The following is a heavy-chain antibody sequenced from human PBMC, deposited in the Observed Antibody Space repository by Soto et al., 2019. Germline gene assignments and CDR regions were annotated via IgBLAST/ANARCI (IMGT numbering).Heavy chain of an antibody. D-gene: IGHD3-10*01. V-gene: IGHV5-51*01. Sequence: EVQLVQSGAEVKKPGASLKISCKDSGYSFASYWIGWVRQMPGKGLEWMGIIYPGDSDTRYSPSFQGQVTISADKSINTAYLQWSSLNASDTAMYYCARQAYYGSGSYGYWGQGTLVTVSS. CDR2: IYPGDSDT. J-gene: IGHJ4*02. CDR3: ARQAYYGSGSYGY. CDR1: GYSFASYW.